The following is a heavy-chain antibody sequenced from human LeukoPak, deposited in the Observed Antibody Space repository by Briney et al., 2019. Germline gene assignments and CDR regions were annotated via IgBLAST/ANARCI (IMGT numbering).Heavy chain of an antibody. J-gene: IGHJ5*02. CDR1: GFTFDDYA. CDR2: ISWNSGSI. V-gene: IGHV3-9*01. D-gene: IGHD3-22*01. Sequence: PGRSLRLSCAASGFTFDDYAMHWVRQAPGKGLEWVSGISWNSGSIGYADSVKGRFTISRDNAMNSLYLQMNSLRAEDTALYYCAKDSSSGYPNWFDPWGQGTLVTVSS. CDR3: AKDSSSGYPNWFDP.